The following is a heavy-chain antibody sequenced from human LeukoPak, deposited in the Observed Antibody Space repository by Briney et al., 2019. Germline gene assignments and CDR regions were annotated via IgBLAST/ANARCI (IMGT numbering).Heavy chain of an antibody. CDR1: EFTVSSNY. D-gene: IGHD5-12*01. CDR3: ARDPGSGYEEHFDY. Sequence: GGSLRLSCAASEFTVSSNYMSWIRQAPGKGLEWVSVIYSGGSTYYADSVKGRFTISRDKSKNTLYLQMNSLRAEDTAVYYCARDPGSGYEEHFDYWGQGTLVTVSS. J-gene: IGHJ4*02. CDR2: IYSGGST. V-gene: IGHV3-66*01.